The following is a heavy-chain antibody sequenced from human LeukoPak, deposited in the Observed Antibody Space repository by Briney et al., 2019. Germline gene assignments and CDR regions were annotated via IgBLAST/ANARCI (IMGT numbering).Heavy chain of an antibody. D-gene: IGHD2-2*01. CDR1: GLTVSNSY. Sequence: SGGSLRLSCAASGLTVSNSYMSWVRQAPGKGLEWVSYIYSGGNTFYADSVKGRFTIFRDNSKNTLYLQMTSLRADDTAVYYCARAITYHFDYWGQGSLVTVSS. V-gene: IGHV3-66*01. CDR3: ARAITYHFDY. CDR2: IYSGGNT. J-gene: IGHJ4*02.